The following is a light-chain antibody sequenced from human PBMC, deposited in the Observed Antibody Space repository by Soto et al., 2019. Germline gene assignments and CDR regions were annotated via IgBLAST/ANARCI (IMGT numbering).Light chain of an antibody. CDR2: GAS. Sequence: EIVMTQSPATLSVSPGERATLSCMASQSVSSNLAWYQQNPGQAPRLLIYGASTRANGIPARFSGSGSGTEFTLTISGLQSEDFAVSYCQQYNNWPLWTVGQGTKVEIK. J-gene: IGKJ1*01. CDR3: QQYNNWPLWT. CDR1: QSVSSN. V-gene: IGKV3-15*01.